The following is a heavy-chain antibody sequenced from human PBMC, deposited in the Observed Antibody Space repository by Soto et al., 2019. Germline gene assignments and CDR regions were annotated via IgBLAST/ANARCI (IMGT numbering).Heavy chain of an antibody. Sequence: SQTLSLTCAISGDSVSSNSAAWNWIRQSPSRGLEWLGRTYYRSKWYNDYAVSVKSRITINPDTSKNQFSLQLNSVTPEDTAVDYCARELMGEYSSSSALDHWGQGTLVTVSS. CDR3: ARELMGEYSSSSALDH. CDR2: TYYRSKWYN. J-gene: IGHJ5*02. V-gene: IGHV6-1*01. CDR1: GDSVSSNSAA. D-gene: IGHD6-6*01.